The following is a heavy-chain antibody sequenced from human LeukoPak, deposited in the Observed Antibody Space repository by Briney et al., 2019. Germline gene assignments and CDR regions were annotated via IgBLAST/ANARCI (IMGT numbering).Heavy chain of an antibody. CDR2: ISSSGSTI. V-gene: IGHV3-48*03. CDR3: ARDLGYSSSWYVGAGYYYYMDV. Sequence: GGSLRLSCAASGFTFSSYEMNWVRQAPGKGLEWVSYISSSGSTIYYADSVKGRFTISRDNAKNSLYLQMNSLRAEDTAVYYCARDLGYSSSWYVGAGYYYYMDVWGKGTTVTISS. CDR1: GFTFSSYE. D-gene: IGHD6-13*01. J-gene: IGHJ6*03.